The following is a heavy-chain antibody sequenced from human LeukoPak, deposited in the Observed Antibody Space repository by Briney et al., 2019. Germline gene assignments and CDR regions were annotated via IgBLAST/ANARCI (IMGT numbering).Heavy chain of an antibody. CDR2: ISSSGSTT. CDR3: ARPVSPAYYYYMDV. J-gene: IGHJ6*03. V-gene: IGHV3-11*04. D-gene: IGHD3-16*02. CDR1: GFTFSDNY. Sequence: GGSLRLSCAASGFTFSDNYMSWIRQAPGKGLEWVSYISSSGSTTYYADSVKGRFTISRDNAKNSLSLQMNSLRAEDTAVYYCARPVSPAYYYYMDVWGKGTTVTVSS.